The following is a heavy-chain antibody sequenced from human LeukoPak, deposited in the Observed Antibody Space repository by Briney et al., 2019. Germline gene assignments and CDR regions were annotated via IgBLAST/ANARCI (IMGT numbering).Heavy chain of an antibody. D-gene: IGHD2-15*01. V-gene: IGHV3-23*01. Sequence: QPGRSLRLSCAASGFTFSSYGIHWGRQAPGKGLEWVSAISNNGGYTYYADSVQGRFTISRDNSKSTLCLQMNSLRAEDTAVYYCAKQLGYCSDGSCYFPYWGQGTLVTVSS. CDR3: AKQLGYCSDGSCYFPY. CDR1: GFTFSSYG. CDR2: ISNNGGYT. J-gene: IGHJ4*02.